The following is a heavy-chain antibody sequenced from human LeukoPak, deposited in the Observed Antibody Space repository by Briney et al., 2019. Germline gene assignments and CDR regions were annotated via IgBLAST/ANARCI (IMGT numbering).Heavy chain of an antibody. CDR1: GFTVSSNY. J-gene: IGHJ4*02. CDR2: IYSGGST. Sequence: GSLRLSCAASGFTVSSNYMSWVRQAPGKGLEWVSVIYSGGSTYYADSVKGRFTISRDNSKNTLYLQMNSLRAEDTAVYYCARVSSGWKYYFDYWGQGTLVTVSS. D-gene: IGHD6-19*01. V-gene: IGHV3-53*01. CDR3: ARVSSGWKYYFDY.